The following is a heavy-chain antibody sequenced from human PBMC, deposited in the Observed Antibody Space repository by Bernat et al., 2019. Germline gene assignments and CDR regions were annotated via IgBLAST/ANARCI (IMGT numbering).Heavy chain of an antibody. Sequence: QLVESGGGLVQPGGSLRLSCAASGFTFSDYWMHWVRQAPGHGLVWVARIHGDERSTSYADSVKGRFTISRDNTKNTVYLQMNSLRVEDTAVYYCSRDAAVPGADYWGQGTLVTVAA. CDR3: SRDAAVPGADY. CDR2: IHGDERST. V-gene: IGHV3-74*01. J-gene: IGHJ4*02. D-gene: IGHD6-19*01. CDR1: GFTFSDYW.